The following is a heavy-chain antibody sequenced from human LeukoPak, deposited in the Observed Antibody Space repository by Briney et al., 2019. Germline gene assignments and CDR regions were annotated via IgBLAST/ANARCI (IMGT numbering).Heavy chain of an antibody. CDR3: ARVTNANQGPFWSGYYTGPSWFDP. CDR1: GGSISSGGYY. CDR2: IYYSGST. J-gene: IGHJ5*02. Sequence: SSETLSLTCTVSGGSISSGGYYWSWIRQPPGKGLEWIGYIYYSGSTYYNPSLKSRVTISVDTSKNQFSLKLSSVTAADTAVYYCARVTNANQGPFWSGYYTGPSWFDPWGQGTLVTVSS. V-gene: IGHV4-30-4*08. D-gene: IGHD3-3*01.